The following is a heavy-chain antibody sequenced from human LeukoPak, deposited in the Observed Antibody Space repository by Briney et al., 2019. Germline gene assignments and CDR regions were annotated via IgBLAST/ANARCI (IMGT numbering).Heavy chain of an antibody. Sequence: PGGSLRLSCAASGFTFSSSAMSWVRQAPGKGLEWVSAIRGSGGSTYYADSVKGRFTISRDNSKNTLYLQMSSLRAEDTAVYYCAKNGGDDSSGYYIYYFDYWGQGTLVTVSS. CDR3: AKNGGDDSSGYYIYYFDY. CDR2: IRGSGGST. CDR1: GFTFSSSA. J-gene: IGHJ4*02. D-gene: IGHD3-22*01. V-gene: IGHV3-23*01.